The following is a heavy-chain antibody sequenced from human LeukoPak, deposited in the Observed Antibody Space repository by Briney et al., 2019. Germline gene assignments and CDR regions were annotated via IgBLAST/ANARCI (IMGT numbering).Heavy chain of an antibody. CDR3: ARAGGYSYGYVDAFDI. CDR1: GFTFSTYW. Sequence: TGGSLRLSCAASGFTFSTYWMNWVRQAPGKGPEWVANINQDGSEKYYVDSVKGRFTISRDNAKNSLYLQMNSLRAEDTAVYYCARAGGYSYGYVDAFDIWGQGTMVTVSS. J-gene: IGHJ3*02. V-gene: IGHV3-7*01. D-gene: IGHD5-18*01. CDR2: INQDGSEK.